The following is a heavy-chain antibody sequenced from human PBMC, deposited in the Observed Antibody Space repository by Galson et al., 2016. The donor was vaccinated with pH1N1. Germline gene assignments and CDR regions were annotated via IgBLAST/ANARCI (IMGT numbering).Heavy chain of an antibody. CDR2: IIGSGSIT. D-gene: IGHD5-24*01. CDR1: GFNSKTYE. J-gene: IGHJ4*02. Sequence: SLRLSCAASGFNSKTYEMHWVRQAPGKGLEWVSYIIGSGSITNYADSVRGRFTISRDNAKNSLFLQMDSLRAEDTAIYYCVREIRDDYNYGNFDYWGQGTLVTVSS. V-gene: IGHV3-48*03. CDR3: VREIRDDYNYGNFDY.